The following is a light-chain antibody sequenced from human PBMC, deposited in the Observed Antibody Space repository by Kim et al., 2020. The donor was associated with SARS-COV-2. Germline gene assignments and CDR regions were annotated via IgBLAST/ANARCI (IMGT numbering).Light chain of an antibody. J-gene: IGKJ2*01. CDR1: RSVSSNY. CDR2: GAS. V-gene: IGKV3-20*01. Sequence: EIVLTQSPGTLSLSPGERATLSCRASRSVSSNYLAWFQQKPGQAPRLLIYGASSRITGIPDRFSGSGSGTDFTLTISRLEPEDFAVYYCQQYGSSPYTFGQGTSWRS. CDR3: QQYGSSPYT.